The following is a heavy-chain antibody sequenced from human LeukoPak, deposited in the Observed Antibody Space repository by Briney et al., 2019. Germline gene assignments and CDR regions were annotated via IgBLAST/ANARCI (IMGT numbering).Heavy chain of an antibody. Sequence: GGSLRLSCAASGFTFSSYSMNWVRQAPGKGLGWVSSISSSSSYIYYADSVKGRFTISRDNAKNSLYLQMNSLRAEDTAVYYCARDVYGGPGDYWGQGTLVTVSS. CDR1: GFTFSSYS. J-gene: IGHJ4*02. CDR2: ISSSSSYI. CDR3: ARDVYGGPGDY. V-gene: IGHV3-21*01. D-gene: IGHD4-23*01.